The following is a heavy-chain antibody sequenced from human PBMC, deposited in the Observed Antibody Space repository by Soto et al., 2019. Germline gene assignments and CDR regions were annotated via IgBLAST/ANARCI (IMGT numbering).Heavy chain of an antibody. Sequence: ASVKVSCKASGYTFTGYDINWVRQATGQGLEWMGWMNPNSGNTGYAQKFQGRVTMTRNTSISTAYMELSSLRSEDTAVYYCARRKYSSSWYRLLYYFDYWGQGTLVTVSS. D-gene: IGHD6-13*01. CDR2: MNPNSGNT. J-gene: IGHJ4*02. V-gene: IGHV1-8*01. CDR3: ARRKYSSSWYRLLYYFDY. CDR1: GYTFTGYD.